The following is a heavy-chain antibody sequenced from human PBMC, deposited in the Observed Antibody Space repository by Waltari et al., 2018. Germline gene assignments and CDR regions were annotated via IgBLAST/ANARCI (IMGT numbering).Heavy chain of an antibody. D-gene: IGHD2-15*01. J-gene: IGHJ4*02. CDR2: ISGSGDTQ. CDR3: AKDGNRIPYYFDY. Sequence: DVQLLESGGGLVQPGGSLRLSCAASPFTFSSYAMRWIRTAPGKGRELVVSISGSGDTQDYAESGKGRFTMSRDKSKNTLDLQMDSLRAEDTAVYDGAKDGNRIPYYFDYWGQGTLVTVSS. V-gene: IGHV3-23*01. CDR1: PFTFSSYA.